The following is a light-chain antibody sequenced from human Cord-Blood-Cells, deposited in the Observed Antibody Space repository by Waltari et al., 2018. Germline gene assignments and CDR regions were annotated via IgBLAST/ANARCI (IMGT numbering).Light chain of an antibody. CDR3: NSRDSSGNHLV. Sequence: SSELTQDPAVSVALGQTVSIHCTGDSLSRYHARWYQQKAGQAPVLVIYGKNNRPSGIPDRFSGSSSGNTASLTITGAQAEDEADYYCNSRDSSGNHLVFGGGTKLTVL. V-gene: IGLV3-19*01. CDR1: SLSRYH. CDR2: GKN. J-gene: IGLJ2*01.